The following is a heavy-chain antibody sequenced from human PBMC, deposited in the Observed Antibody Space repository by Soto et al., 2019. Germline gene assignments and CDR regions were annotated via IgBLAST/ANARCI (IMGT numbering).Heavy chain of an antibody. Sequence: QVQLQESGPGLVKPSETLSLTCTVSGGSISSYYWSWIRQPAGKGLEWLGRIYTSGSTNYNPSLKSRVTLSVDTSKNQFSLKLSSVTAADTAVYYCARDPTYGDYSRGDWYFDLWGRGTLVTVSS. CDR3: ARDPTYGDYSRGDWYFDL. D-gene: IGHD4-17*01. CDR1: GGSISSYY. CDR2: IYTSGST. J-gene: IGHJ2*01. V-gene: IGHV4-4*07.